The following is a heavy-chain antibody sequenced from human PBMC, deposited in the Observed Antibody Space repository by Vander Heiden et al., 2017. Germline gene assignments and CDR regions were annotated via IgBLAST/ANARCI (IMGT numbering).Heavy chain of an antibody. CDR3: AKGGRVAVAGTVDY. V-gene: IGHV3-9*01. J-gene: IGHJ4*02. D-gene: IGHD6-19*01. CDR1: GFTFDDYA. Sequence: EVQLVESGGGLVQPGRSLRLSCAASGFTFDDYAMHWVRQAPGKGLEWVSCISWNSGSIGYADSVKGRFTISRDNAKNSLYLQMNSLRAEDTALYYCAKGGRVAVAGTVDYWGQGTLVTVSS. CDR2: ISWNSGSI.